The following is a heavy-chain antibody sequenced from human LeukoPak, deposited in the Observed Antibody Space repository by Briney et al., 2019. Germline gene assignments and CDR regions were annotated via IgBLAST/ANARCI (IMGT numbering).Heavy chain of an antibody. CDR2: VYTSGST. V-gene: IGHV4-4*07. J-gene: IGHJ4*02. D-gene: IGHD5-18*01. CDR1: GGSISSYH. CDR3: ARDGLYSYGYSYFDC. Sequence: PSETLSLTCTVSGGSISSYHWSWIRQPAGKGLEWIGRVYTSGSTNYNPSLKSRVTMSVDTSKEHLSLKLSSVTAADTAVYYCARDGLYSYGYSYFDCWGQGTLVTVSS.